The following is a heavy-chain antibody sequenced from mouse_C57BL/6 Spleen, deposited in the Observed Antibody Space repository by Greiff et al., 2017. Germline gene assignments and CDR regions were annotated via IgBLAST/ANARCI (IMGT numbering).Heavy chain of an antibody. Sequence: VQLQQSGPELVKPGASVKISCKASGYSFTGYYMNWVKQSPEKSLEWIGEINPSTGGTTYNQKFKAKATLTVDKSSSTAYMQLKSLTSEDSAVYYCARSGSSYPYWYFDVWGTGTPVTVSS. V-gene: IGHV1-42*01. D-gene: IGHD1-1*01. CDR2: INPSTGGT. CDR3: ARSGSSYPYWYFDV. CDR1: GYSFTGYY. J-gene: IGHJ1*03.